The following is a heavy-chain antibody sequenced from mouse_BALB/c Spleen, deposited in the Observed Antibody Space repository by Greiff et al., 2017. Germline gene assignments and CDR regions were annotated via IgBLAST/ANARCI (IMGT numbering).Heavy chain of an antibody. V-gene: IGHV5-17*02. J-gene: IGHJ2*01. CDR3: ARGDYGDY. D-gene: IGHD2-4*01. CDR2: ISSGSSTI. CDR1: GFTFSSFG. Sequence: EVKVVESGGGLVQPGGSRKLSCAASGFTFSSFGMHWVRQAPEKGLEWVAYISSGSSTIYYADTVKGRFTISRDNPKNTLFLQMTSLRSEDTAMYYCARGDYGDYWGQGTTLTVSS.